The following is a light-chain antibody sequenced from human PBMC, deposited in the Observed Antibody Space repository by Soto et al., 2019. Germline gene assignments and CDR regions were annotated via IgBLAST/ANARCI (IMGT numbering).Light chain of an antibody. J-gene: IGKJ3*01. V-gene: IGKV1-39*01. CDR2: AAS. CDR3: QQSYSTPFT. CDR1: QSFSSY. Sequence: DIQLTQSPSSLFASVGERVTITCRASQSFSSYLNWYQQKPGKAPKLLIYAASSLQSGVPSRFSGSGSGTDFTLTISSLQPEDFATYYCQQSYSTPFTFGPGTKVDIK.